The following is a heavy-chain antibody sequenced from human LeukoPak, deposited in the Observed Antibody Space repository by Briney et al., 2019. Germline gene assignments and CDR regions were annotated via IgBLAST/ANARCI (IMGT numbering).Heavy chain of an antibody. CDR1: GGSFSSSSHS. J-gene: IGHJ5*02. CDR3: AQSLGSGNWIGNWFDP. D-gene: IGHD1-1*01. CDR2: IYYAGRT. Sequence: SETLSLTCAVSGGSFSSSSHSWGWIRQPPRTGLEWTGSIYYAGRTYYNPSLESRLTISVDTSKNQFSLKLTSVTAADTAIYYCAQSLGSGNWIGNWFDPWGQGTLVTVSS. V-gene: IGHV4-39*01.